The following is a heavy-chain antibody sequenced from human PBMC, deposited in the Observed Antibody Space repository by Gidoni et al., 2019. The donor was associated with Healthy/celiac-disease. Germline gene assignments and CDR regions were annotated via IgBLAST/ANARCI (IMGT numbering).Heavy chain of an antibody. V-gene: IGHV3-23*01. D-gene: IGHD3-16*01. Sequence: EVQLLESGGGLVQPGGSLRLSCAASGFTFSSYAMSWVRQAPGKGLEWVSAISGSGGSTYYADSVKGRFTISRDNSKNTLYLQMNSLRAEDTAVYYCAKDPRMITFGGVIGYFDYWGQGTLVTVSS. CDR2: ISGSGGST. CDR1: GFTFSSYA. CDR3: AKDPRMITFGGVIGYFDY. J-gene: IGHJ4*02.